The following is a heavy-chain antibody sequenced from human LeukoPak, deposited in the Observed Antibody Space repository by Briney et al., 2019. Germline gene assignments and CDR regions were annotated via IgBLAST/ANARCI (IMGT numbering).Heavy chain of an antibody. D-gene: IGHD7-27*01. CDR3: ARVPLPVGTMAP. CDR2: INADSGDT. V-gene: IGHV1-18*01. Sequence: ASVKVSCKASGYRFTSCGITWVRQGPGQGLGWMGWINADSGDTEYAQEFQGRVTMTTDRATSTAYMELRSLRSDDTAVYSSARVPLPVGTMAPWGQGPLDTVSS. J-gene: IGHJ5*02. CDR1: GYRFTSCG.